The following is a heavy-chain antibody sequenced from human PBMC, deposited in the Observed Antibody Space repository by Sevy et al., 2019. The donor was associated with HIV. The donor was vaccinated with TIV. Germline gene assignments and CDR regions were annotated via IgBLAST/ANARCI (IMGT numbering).Heavy chain of an antibody. CDR3: AKDRTYSLSLYYLDH. CDR1: GFTFGNYA. Sequence: GGSQRLSCAASGFTFGNYAMNWVRQAPGKGLEWVSSISGSTIDTSYADSVKGRFTISRDNSQNTLYLEMNSLRAEDTAVYYCAKDRTYSLSLYYLDHWGQGTLVTVSS. J-gene: IGHJ4*02. D-gene: IGHD1-26*01. CDR2: ISGSTIDT. V-gene: IGHV3-23*01.